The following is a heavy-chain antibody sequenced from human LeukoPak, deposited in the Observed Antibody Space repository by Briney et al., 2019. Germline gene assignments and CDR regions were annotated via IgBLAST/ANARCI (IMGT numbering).Heavy chain of an antibody. Sequence: GASVKVSCKVSGYTLTELSMHWVRQAPGKGLEWMGGSDPEDGETIYAQKFQGRVTMTEDTSTDTAYMELSSLRSEDTAVYYCATDRGVYDYVWGSYRRWGQGTLVTVSS. CDR1: GYTLTELS. V-gene: IGHV1-24*01. J-gene: IGHJ4*02. D-gene: IGHD3-16*02. CDR3: ATDRGVYDYVWGSYRR. CDR2: SDPEDGET.